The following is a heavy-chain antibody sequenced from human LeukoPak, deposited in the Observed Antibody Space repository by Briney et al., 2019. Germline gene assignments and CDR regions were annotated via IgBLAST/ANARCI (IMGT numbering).Heavy chain of an antibody. CDR1: GFTSDDYG. D-gene: IGHD6-6*01. CDR3: ARDLSSSSTAYFQH. CDR2: INWNGGST. V-gene: IGHV3-20*04. Sequence: GGSLRLSCAASGFTSDDYGMSWVRQAPGKGLEWVSGINWNGGSTGYADSVKGRFTISRDNAKNSLYLQMNSLRVEDTAVYYCARDLSSSSTAYFQHWGQGTLVTVSS. J-gene: IGHJ1*01.